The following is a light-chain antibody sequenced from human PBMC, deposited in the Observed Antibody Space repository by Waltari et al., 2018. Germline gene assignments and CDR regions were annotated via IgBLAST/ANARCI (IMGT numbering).Light chain of an antibody. Sequence: QSVLTQPPSASETPGKRVTISCSGSNANLGRNYLYWYQQLPGTAPQLLIYRNNQRPSGVPDRFSASKSGTSASLAIDGLRSEDEAIYYCASWDDSHYVFGPGTQVTVL. J-gene: IGLJ1*01. CDR1: NANLGRNY. CDR3: ASWDDSHYV. CDR2: RNN. V-gene: IGLV1-47*01.